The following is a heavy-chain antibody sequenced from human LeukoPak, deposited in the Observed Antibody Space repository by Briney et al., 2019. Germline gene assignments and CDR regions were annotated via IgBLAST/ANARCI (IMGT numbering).Heavy chain of an antibody. V-gene: IGHV5-51*01. CDR3: ARLPAGSSGWPDY. J-gene: IGHJ4*02. D-gene: IGHD6-19*01. CDR2: IFPDDSKT. Sequence: PGESLKISCKGSGYSFTSYWIGWVRQLPGQGLEWMGIIFPDDSKTRYSPSFRGLVTISADKSISTAYLQWTSLKASDTAIYFCARLPAGSSGWPDYWGQGSLVTVSS. CDR1: GYSFTSYW.